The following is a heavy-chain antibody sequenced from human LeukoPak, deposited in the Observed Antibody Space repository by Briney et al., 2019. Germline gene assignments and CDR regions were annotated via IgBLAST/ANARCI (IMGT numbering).Heavy chain of an antibody. CDR2: ISGSGGST. CDR3: AKVPTYSSGWYSLDY. D-gene: IGHD6-19*01. J-gene: IGHJ4*02. Sequence: GGSLRLSCAASGFTFSSYAMSWVRQAPGKGLEWVSAISGSGGSTYYADSVKGRFTISRDNSKNTLYLQMNSLRAEDTAVYYCAKVPTYSSGWYSLDYWGQGTLVTVSS. CDR1: GFTFSSYA. V-gene: IGHV3-23*01.